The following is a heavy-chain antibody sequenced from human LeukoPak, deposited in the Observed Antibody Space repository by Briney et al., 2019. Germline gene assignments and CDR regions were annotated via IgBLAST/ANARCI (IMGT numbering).Heavy chain of an antibody. CDR2: ISVNNGDT. V-gene: IGHV1-18*01. J-gene: IGHJ3*01. CDR3: ARDIVVWNDYWADAFHF. CDR1: GYTFTSHG. D-gene: IGHD3-3*01. Sequence: GASVKVSCKASGYTFTSHGISWVRQAPGQGLEWMGWISVNNGDTAYAEKFKGRVVMTTDTSTNTAYMELKSLRSDDTAVYYCARDIVVWNDYWADAFHFWGQGTMVSVSS.